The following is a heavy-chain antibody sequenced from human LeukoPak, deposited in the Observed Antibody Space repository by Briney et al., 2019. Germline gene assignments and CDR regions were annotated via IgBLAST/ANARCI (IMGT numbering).Heavy chain of an antibody. Sequence: ASMKVSCKASGYTFTSYAMHWVRQAPGQRLEWMGWINAGNGNTKYSQKFQGRVTITRDTSASTAYMELSSLRSEDTAVYYCARALDKPRGYCSGDSCLRPFDYWGQGTLVTVSS. D-gene: IGHD2-15*01. CDR1: GYTFTSYA. CDR3: ARALDKPRGYCSGDSCLRPFDY. V-gene: IGHV1-3*01. CDR2: INAGNGNT. J-gene: IGHJ4*02.